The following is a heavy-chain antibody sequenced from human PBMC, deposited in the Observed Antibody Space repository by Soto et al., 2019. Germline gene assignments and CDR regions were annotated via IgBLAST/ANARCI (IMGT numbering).Heavy chain of an antibody. J-gene: IGHJ4*02. CDR2: ISYDGSNK. D-gene: IGHD3-3*01. V-gene: IGHV3-30*18. Sequence: PGGSLRLSCAASGFTFSSYGMHWVRQAPGKGLEWVAVISYDGSNKYYADSVKGRFTISRDNSKNTLYLQMNSLRAEDTAVYYCAKYTIFGVVPCPFDYWGQGTLVTVSS. CDR1: GFTFSSYG. CDR3: AKYTIFGVVPCPFDY.